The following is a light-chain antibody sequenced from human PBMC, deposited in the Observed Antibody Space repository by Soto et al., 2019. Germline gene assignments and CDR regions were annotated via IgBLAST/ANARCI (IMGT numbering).Light chain of an antibody. CDR1: QSISSS. CDR2: AAS. Sequence: DIQMTQSPSSLSASVGDRVSITCRASQSISSSLNWYQQKPGKAPKLLIYAASSLQSGVPSRFSGSGSGTDFTLTISSLQPEDFATYYCQQSYSTPPTFGQGTNVEIK. V-gene: IGKV1-39*01. CDR3: QQSYSTPPT. J-gene: IGKJ1*01.